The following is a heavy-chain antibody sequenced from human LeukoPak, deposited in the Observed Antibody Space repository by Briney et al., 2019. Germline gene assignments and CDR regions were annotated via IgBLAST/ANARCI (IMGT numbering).Heavy chain of an antibody. D-gene: IGHD6-13*01. CDR2: INPNSGGT. Sequence: GASVKVSCKASGYTFTAYYMHWVRQAPGQGLEWMGWINPNSGGTDYAQKFQGRVTMTRDTSISTAYMELSRLRSDDTAVYYCARDTSWGSSSWYSAFDIWGQGTMVTVSS. V-gene: IGHV1-2*02. CDR3: ARDTSWGSSSWYSAFDI. CDR1: GYTFTAYY. J-gene: IGHJ3*02.